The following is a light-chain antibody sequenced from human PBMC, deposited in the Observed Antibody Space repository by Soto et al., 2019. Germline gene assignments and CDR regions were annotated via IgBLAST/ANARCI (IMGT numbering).Light chain of an antibody. CDR3: SSYAGNNNLI. Sequence: QSALTQTPSASGSPGQSVTISCTGTSSDVGRYNYVSWYQQNPGKAPKLMIYEVTKRPSGVPDRFSGSKSGNTASLTVSGLQDEDEADYYCSSYAGNNNLIFGGGTKLTVL. CDR1: SSDVGRYNY. CDR2: EVT. J-gene: IGLJ2*01. V-gene: IGLV2-8*01.